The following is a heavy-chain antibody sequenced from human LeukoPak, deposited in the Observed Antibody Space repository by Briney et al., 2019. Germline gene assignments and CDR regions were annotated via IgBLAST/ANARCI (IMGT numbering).Heavy chain of an antibody. CDR1: GYTFTGYY. CDR3: ARGWDYDFWSGYYIFGP. V-gene: IGHV1-2*02. D-gene: IGHD3-3*01. Sequence: ASVKVSCKASGYTFTGYYMHWVRQAPGQGLEWMGWINPNGGGTNYAQKFQGRVTMTRDTSISTAYMELSRLRSDDTAVYYCARGWDYDFWSGYYIFGPWGQGTLVTVSS. CDR2: INPNGGGT. J-gene: IGHJ5*02.